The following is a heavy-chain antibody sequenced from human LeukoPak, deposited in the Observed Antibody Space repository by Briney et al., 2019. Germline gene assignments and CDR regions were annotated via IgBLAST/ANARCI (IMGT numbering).Heavy chain of an antibody. Sequence: GGSLRLSCAVSGFTFSSYWMSWVRQAPGKGLEWVANIKQDGSEKYYVDSVKGRFTISRDNAKNSLYLQMNSLRAEGTAVYYCARHCSSTSCLDYWGQGTLVTVSS. CDR3: ARHCSSTSCLDY. V-gene: IGHV3-7*03. D-gene: IGHD2-2*01. CDR1: GFTFSSYW. J-gene: IGHJ4*02. CDR2: IKQDGSEK.